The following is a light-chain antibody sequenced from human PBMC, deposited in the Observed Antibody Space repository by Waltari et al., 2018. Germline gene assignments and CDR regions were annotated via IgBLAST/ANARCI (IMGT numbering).Light chain of an antibody. CDR2: RND. CDR1: SSDIGRNL. Sequence: QSVLTQPPSVSETPGQRVTIPCSGGSSDIGRNLLYWFQPVPGTAPKLLISRNDQRPSGVPDRFSGSKSGTSASLAISGLRPEDEADYYCAAWDGSLSGWVFGGGTKVTVL. J-gene: IGLJ3*02. CDR3: AAWDGSLSGWV. V-gene: IGLV1-47*01.